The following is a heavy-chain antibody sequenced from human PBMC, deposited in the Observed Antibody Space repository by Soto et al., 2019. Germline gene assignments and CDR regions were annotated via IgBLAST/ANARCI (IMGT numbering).Heavy chain of an antibody. CDR1: GFTFSSYG. CDR2: IWYDGSNK. Sequence: PGGSLIVSCGASGFTFSSYGMHWVRHAPGKGLEWVAVIWYDGSNKYYADSVKGRFTISRDNSKNTLHLQMNSLRAEDTAVYYCARAYDSSGLYYFGYWGQGTLVTVSS. CDR3: ARAYDSSGLYYFGY. D-gene: IGHD3-22*01. V-gene: IGHV3-33*01. J-gene: IGHJ4*02.